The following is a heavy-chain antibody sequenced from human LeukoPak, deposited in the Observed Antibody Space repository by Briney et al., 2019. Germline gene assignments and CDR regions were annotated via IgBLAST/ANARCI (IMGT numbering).Heavy chain of an antibody. J-gene: IGHJ3*02. V-gene: IGHV3-7*05. Sequence: GGSLRLSCASSVFTFSSYWMSCVRQAPGKGLEWVANIKQDGSGTYYVDSVKDRFTISRDNAKNSLYLQMNSLRAEDTAVYYCASQGVLAATHDAFDIWGQGTMVTVSS. CDR2: IKQDGSGT. D-gene: IGHD2-15*01. CDR1: VFTFSSYW. CDR3: ASQGVLAATHDAFDI.